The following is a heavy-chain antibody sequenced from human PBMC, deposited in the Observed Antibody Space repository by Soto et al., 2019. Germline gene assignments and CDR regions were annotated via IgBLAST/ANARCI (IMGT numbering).Heavy chain of an antibody. CDR2: INHSGST. CDR3: AGELIMYYFDY. CDR1: GGSFSGYY. V-gene: IGHV4-34*01. D-gene: IGHD1-26*01. Sequence: SETLSLTCAVYGGSFSGYYWSWIRQPPGKGLEWIGEINHSGSTNYNPSLKSRVTISVDTSKNQFSLKLNSVTAADTAVYYCAGELIMYYFDYWGQGTLVTVSS. J-gene: IGHJ4*02.